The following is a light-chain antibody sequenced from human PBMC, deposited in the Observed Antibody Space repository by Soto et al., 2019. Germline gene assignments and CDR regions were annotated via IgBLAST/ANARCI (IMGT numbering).Light chain of an antibody. CDR2: GAS. CDR1: QTVRTNY. J-gene: IGKJ4*01. V-gene: IGKV3-20*01. Sequence: EIVLTQSPGTLSVSPGERATLSCRASQTVRTNYLAWFQHKPGQATRLLIYGASSRATGRPDRFSGSGSATDFSLTINRLEPEDFSVYFCQQYSDTPLTFGEGTKVEIK. CDR3: QQYSDTPLT.